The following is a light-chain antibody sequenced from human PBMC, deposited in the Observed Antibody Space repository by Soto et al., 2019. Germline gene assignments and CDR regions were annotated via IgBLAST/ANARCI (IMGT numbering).Light chain of an antibody. CDR1: QSVSSN. V-gene: IGKV3-15*01. CDR2: GAS. J-gene: IGKJ1*01. Sequence: EIVMTQSPAPLSVSPGEGVTLSCRASQSVSSNLAWYQQRPGQDPKRLIYGASTRATGIPARFSGSGSGTEFTITISSLQSEDFAVYSCQHDNYWLTWTFGQGTKVE. CDR3: QHDNYWLTWT.